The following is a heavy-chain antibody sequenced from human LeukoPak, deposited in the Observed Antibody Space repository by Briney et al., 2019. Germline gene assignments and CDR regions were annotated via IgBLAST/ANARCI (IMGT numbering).Heavy chain of an antibody. CDR2: LTGGGGGT. CDR1: GFTFSTYA. Sequence: PGGSLRLSCAASGFTFSTYAMSWVRQAPGKGLEWVSGLTGGGGGTSYADSVKGRFTTSRDNSKNTLYLQMNSLRAEDTAVYYCAKDKGAVTGTFDYWGQGTLVTVSS. D-gene: IGHD1-14*01. CDR3: AKDKGAVTGTFDY. V-gene: IGHV3-23*01. J-gene: IGHJ4*02.